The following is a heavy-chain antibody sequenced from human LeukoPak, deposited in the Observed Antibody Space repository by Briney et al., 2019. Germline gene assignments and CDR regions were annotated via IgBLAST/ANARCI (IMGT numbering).Heavy chain of an antibody. Sequence: GGCLRLSFAASGFIFSSYSMNWVRQAPGKGLEWISYISSSNSTIYYADSVKGRFTISRDNAKNSLYLQMNSLRAEDTAVYYCARASGSGRLPEDYWGQGTLVSVSS. CDR2: ISSSNSTI. J-gene: IGHJ4*02. CDR3: ARASGSGRLPEDY. D-gene: IGHD3-10*01. V-gene: IGHV3-48*04. CDR1: GFIFSSYS.